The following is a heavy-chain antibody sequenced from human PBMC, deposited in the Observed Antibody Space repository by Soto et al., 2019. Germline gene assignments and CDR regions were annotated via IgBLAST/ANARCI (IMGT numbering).Heavy chain of an antibody. V-gene: IGHV1-69*13. CDR3: ARENYYDSSGYYSFDY. Sequence: ASVKVSCKASGGTFSSYAISWVRQAPGQGLEWMGGIIPIFGTANYAQKFRGRVTITADESTSTAYMELSSLRSEDTAVYYCARENYYDSSGYYSFDYWGQGTLVTV. CDR1: GGTFSSYA. CDR2: IIPIFGTA. D-gene: IGHD3-22*01. J-gene: IGHJ4*02.